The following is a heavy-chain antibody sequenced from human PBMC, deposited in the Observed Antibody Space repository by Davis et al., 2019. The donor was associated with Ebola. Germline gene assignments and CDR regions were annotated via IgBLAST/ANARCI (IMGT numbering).Heavy chain of an antibody. D-gene: IGHD3-22*01. Sequence: GESLKISCKGSGYSFTSYGISWVRQAPGQGLEWMGWISAYNGNTNYAQKLQGRVTMTTDTSTSTAYMELRSLRSDDTAVYYCARSRYYDSSVDPFGYWGQGTLVTVSS. CDR3: ARSRYYDSSVDPFGY. J-gene: IGHJ4*02. CDR2: ISAYNGNT. CDR1: GYSFTSYG. V-gene: IGHV1-18*04.